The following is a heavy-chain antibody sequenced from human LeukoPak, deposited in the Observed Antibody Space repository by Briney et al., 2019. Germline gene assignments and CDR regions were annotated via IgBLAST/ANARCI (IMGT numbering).Heavy chain of an antibody. CDR2: INHSGYT. D-gene: IGHD4-17*01. CDR1: GVSFDDYY. J-gene: IGHJ4*02. V-gene: IGHV4-34*01. Sequence: PSETLSLTCAVSGVSFDDYYWSWVRQPPGKGLGWIGEINHSGYTNDSPSLKSRVTISIDTSRKQFSLNLRSVTVAHKAVYYSTRRTTAHNYWGPGTLATVYS. CDR3: TRRTTAHNY.